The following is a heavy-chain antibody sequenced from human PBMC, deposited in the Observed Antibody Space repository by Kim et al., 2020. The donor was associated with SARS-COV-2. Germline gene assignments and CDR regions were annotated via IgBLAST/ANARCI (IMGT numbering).Heavy chain of an antibody. D-gene: IGHD4-4*01. CDR3: AREFLRTTPRAYFDY. CDR1: GYTFTGYY. Sequence: ASVKVSCKASGYTFTGYYMHWVRQAPGQGLEWMGRINPNNGGTNYAQKFQGRVTMTRDTSISTAYMELSRLRSDDTAVYYCAREFLRTTPRAYFDYWGQGTLVTVSS. V-gene: IGHV1-2*06. J-gene: IGHJ4*02. CDR2: INPNNGGT.